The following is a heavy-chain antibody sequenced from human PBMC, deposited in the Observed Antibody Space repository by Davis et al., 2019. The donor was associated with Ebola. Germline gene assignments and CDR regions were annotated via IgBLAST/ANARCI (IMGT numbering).Heavy chain of an antibody. Sequence: SVKVSCKASGGTFSSYAISWVRQAPGQGPEWMGRIIPILGIANYAQKFQGRVTITADKSTSTAYMELSSLRSEDTAVYYCARDIGVAAAGTSGDYWGQGTLVTVSS. D-gene: IGHD6-13*01. J-gene: IGHJ4*02. V-gene: IGHV1-69*04. CDR3: ARDIGVAAAGTSGDY. CDR1: GGTFSSYA. CDR2: IIPILGIA.